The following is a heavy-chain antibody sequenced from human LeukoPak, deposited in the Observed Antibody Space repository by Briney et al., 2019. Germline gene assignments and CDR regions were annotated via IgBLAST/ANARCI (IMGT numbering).Heavy chain of an antibody. CDR3: AREYSSGWTSDY. D-gene: IGHD6-19*01. Sequence: GGSLRLSCAASGFTFSSYWMNWVRQAPGKGLVWVSRINSDGKYTTYADSVKGRFTISRDNAKNTLSLQMNSLRAEDTAVYYCAREYSSGWTSDYWGQGTLVTVSS. CDR1: GFTFSSYW. J-gene: IGHJ4*02. V-gene: IGHV3-74*01. CDR2: INSDGKYT.